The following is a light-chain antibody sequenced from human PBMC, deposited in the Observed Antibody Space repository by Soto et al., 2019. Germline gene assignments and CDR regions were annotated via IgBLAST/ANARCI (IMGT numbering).Light chain of an antibody. J-gene: IGKJ1*01. CDR1: QIFGGT. V-gene: IGKV3-15*01. Sequence: ELGMTQPPAPLFGSLGERATSPCGAIQIFGGTLAWYQQKPGKAPRLLIYGASTRATGIPARFSGSGSGTEFTLTISSLQSEDFAVYYCQQYNSWPPWTFGQGTKVEIK. CDR2: GAS. CDR3: QQYNSWPPWT.